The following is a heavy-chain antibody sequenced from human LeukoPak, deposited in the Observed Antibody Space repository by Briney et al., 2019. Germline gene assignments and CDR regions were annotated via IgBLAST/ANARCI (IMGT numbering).Heavy chain of an antibody. J-gene: IGHJ5*02. D-gene: IGHD2-2*01. CDR3: ARAVVVVPAVGPLNWFDP. Sequence: SVKVSCKASGGTFSSYAISWVRQAPGQGLEWMGGIIPIFGTANYAQKFQGRVTITADESTSAAYMELSSLRSEDTAVYYCARAVVVVPAVGPLNWFDPWGQGTLVTVSS. V-gene: IGHV1-69*13. CDR1: GGTFSSYA. CDR2: IIPIFGTA.